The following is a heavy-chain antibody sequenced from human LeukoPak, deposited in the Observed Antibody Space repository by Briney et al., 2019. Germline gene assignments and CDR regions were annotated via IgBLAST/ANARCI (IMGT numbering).Heavy chain of an antibody. CDR2: IYYSGSA. D-gene: IGHD3-10*01. Sequence: SETLSLTCTVSGGSISSYYWSWIRQPPGKGLEWIGYIYYSGSANYNPSLKSRVTISVDTSKNQFSLKLSSVTAADTAVYYCARDRPGSLLWFGELLYYGMDVWGQGTTVTVSS. CDR1: GGSISSYY. V-gene: IGHV4-59*01. J-gene: IGHJ6*02. CDR3: ARDRPGSLLWFGELLYYGMDV.